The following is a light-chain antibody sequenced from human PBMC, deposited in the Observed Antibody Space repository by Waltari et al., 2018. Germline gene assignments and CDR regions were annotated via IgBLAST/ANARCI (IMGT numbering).Light chain of an antibody. CDR2: WAS. CDR1: QTILDTSYNRNY. CDR3: QQYYTSPIT. J-gene: IGKJ5*01. Sequence: DIVLTQSPDSLAVSLGGRATFNCKSSQTILDTSYNRNYLAWYQQKAGQPPKLLFYWASARESGVPDRFSGSGSGTDFTLTISSLQAEDVAVYYCQQYYTSPITFGQGTRLEIK. V-gene: IGKV4-1*01.